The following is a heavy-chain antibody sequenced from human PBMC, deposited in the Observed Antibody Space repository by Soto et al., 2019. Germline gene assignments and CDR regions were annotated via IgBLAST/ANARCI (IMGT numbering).Heavy chain of an antibody. CDR1: GYTFTSYG. Sequence: QVQLVQSGAEVKKPGASVKVSCKASGYTFTSYGISWVRQAPGQGLEWMGWISAYNGNTNYAQKLQGRVTMTTDTATSTAYMELRSLRSDDTAVYYCARDRPPRSGIAAAAYLFDYWGQGTLVTVSS. J-gene: IGHJ4*02. V-gene: IGHV1-18*04. CDR3: ARDRPPRSGIAAAAYLFDY. D-gene: IGHD6-13*01. CDR2: ISAYNGNT.